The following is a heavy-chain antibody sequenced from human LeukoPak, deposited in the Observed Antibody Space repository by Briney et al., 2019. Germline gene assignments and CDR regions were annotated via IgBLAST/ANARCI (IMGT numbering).Heavy chain of an antibody. D-gene: IGHD3-10*01. CDR3: AKGESHPKYYFDY. CDR1: GFTFSTYA. Sequence: GGSLRLSCAASGFTFSTYAMRWVRQAPGKGLEWVSSISGSDGSTYYADSVKGRFTISRDNSKNTLYLQMNSLRADDTAVYYCAKGESHPKYYFDYWGQGTLVTVSS. V-gene: IGHV3-23*01. CDR2: ISGSDGST. J-gene: IGHJ4*02.